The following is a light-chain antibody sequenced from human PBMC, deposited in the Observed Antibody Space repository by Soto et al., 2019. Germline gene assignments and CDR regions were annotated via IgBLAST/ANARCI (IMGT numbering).Light chain of an antibody. CDR1: QSIGSW. Sequence: DTHMTQSPSTLSASVDAIVTFTCRASQSIGSWLAWYQQKPGKAPNLLIYDASTLHSGVPSRFSGGGSGTDFTLTISSLQPEDFATYYCQQVNVYPSTFGGGTKVDIK. CDR2: DAS. J-gene: IGKJ4*01. CDR3: QQVNVYPST. V-gene: IGKV1-5*01.